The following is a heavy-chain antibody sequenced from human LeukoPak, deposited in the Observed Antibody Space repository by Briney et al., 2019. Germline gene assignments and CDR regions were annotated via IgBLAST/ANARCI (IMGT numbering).Heavy chain of an antibody. CDR1: GDSINSNNYY. CDR2: IYSSGRT. V-gene: IGHV4-61*02. D-gene: IGHD6-19*01. CDR3: ARQGYSSGWYYYYYYMDV. Sequence: SSETLSLTCTVSGDSINSNNYYWSWIPQPAGKGLEWIGRIYSSGRTKYNPSLKSRVTISLDTSRNQFSLRMYSVTAADTAIYYCARQGYSSGWYYYYYYMDVWGKGTTVTISS. J-gene: IGHJ6*03.